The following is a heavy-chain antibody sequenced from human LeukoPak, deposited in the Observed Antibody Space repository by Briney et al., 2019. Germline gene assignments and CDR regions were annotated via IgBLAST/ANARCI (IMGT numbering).Heavy chain of an antibody. CDR1: GYTFTGYY. J-gene: IGHJ4*02. CDR3: ARSLGYCTSNVCYLKY. Sequence: ASVKVSCKASGYTFTGYYMHWVRQAPGQGLEWMGWISPYDGNTNYAQKFLGRVTMTTDTTTTTAYMDLRSLRSEDTAVYYCARSLGYCTSNVCYLKYWGQGTLVTVSS. V-gene: IGHV1-18*04. D-gene: IGHD2-8*01. CDR2: ISPYDGNT.